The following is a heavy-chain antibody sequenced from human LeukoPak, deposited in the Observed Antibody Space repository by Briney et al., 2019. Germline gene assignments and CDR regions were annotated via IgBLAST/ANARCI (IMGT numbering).Heavy chain of an antibody. J-gene: IGHJ6*02. CDR2: IIPIFGTA. CDR1: GGTFSSYA. V-gene: IGHV1-69*01. CDR3: ARDHVTTGVYYYYYGMGV. Sequence: ASVKVSCKASGGTFSSYAISWVRQAPGQGLEWMGGIIPIFGTANYAQKFQGRVTITADESTSTAYMVLSSLRSEDTAVYYCARDHVTTGVYYYYYGMGVWGQGTTVTVSS. D-gene: IGHD3-3*01.